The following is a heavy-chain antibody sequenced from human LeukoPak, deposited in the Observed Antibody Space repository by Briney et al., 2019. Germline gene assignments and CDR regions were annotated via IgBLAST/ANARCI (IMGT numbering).Heavy chain of an antibody. CDR3: ARVREELLWFGESNAFDI. D-gene: IGHD3-10*01. CDR1: GFTFSDYY. CDR2: ISSSGSTI. V-gene: IGHV3-11*01. Sequence: KPGGSLRLSCAASGFTFSDYYMSWIRQAPGKGLEWVSYISSSGSTIYYADSVKGRFTISRDNAKNSLYLQMNSLRAEDTAVYYCARVREELLWFGESNAFDIWGQGTMVTVSS. J-gene: IGHJ3*02.